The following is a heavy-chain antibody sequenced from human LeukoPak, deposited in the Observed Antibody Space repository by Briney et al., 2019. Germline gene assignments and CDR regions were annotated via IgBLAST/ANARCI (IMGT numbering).Heavy chain of an antibody. CDR2: ISSTSSDI. Sequence: GGSLRLSCAASGFTFSSFTMNWVRQAPGKGLEWVSAISSTSSDIYYADSVKSRFTISRDNAKNSLYLQLNGLRADDTAVYYCARSNYGPNYLDYWGQGTLVTVSS. V-gene: IGHV3-21*01. CDR1: GFTFSSFT. CDR3: ARSNYGPNYLDY. D-gene: IGHD3-10*01. J-gene: IGHJ4*02.